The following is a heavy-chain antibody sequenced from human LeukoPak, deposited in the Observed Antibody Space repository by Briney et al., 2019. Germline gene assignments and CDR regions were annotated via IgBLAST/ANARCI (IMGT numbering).Heavy chain of an antibody. J-gene: IGHJ4*02. D-gene: IGHD3-16*01. Sequence: PGGSLRLSCAASGFTFSNAWMSWVRQAPGKGLEWVGRIKSKTDGGTTDYAAPVKGRFTISRDDSKNTLYLQMNSLKTEDTAVYYCTTSGVWGSFLRYFDYWGQGTLVTVSS. V-gene: IGHV3-15*01. CDR3: TTSGVWGSFLRYFDY. CDR1: GFTFSNAW. CDR2: IKSKTDGGTT.